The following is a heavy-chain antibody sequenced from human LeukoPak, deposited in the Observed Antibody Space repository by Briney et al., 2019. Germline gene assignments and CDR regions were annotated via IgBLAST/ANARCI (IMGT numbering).Heavy chain of an antibody. CDR2: IIPIFGTA. CDR1: GGTFSSYA. Sequence: SVKVSCKASGGTFSSYAISWVRQAPGQGLAWMGGIIPIFGTASYAQKFQGRVTITADESTSTAYMELSSLRSEDTAVYYCARDPTMVRGGYYYYYMDVWGKGTTVTVSS. D-gene: IGHD3-10*01. CDR3: ARDPTMVRGGYYYYYMDV. V-gene: IGHV1-69*01. J-gene: IGHJ6*03.